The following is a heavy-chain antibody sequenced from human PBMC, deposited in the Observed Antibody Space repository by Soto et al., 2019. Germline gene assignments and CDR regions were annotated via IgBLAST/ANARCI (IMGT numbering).Heavy chain of an antibody. Sequence: LSLTCAISGDSVSSNTASWNWIRQSPSRGLEWLGRTYFRSKWYNDYAVSVKSRIIINPDTSNNQFSLQLNSVTPEDTAVYFCAKGDNLGPKTGYAFDPWGQGIMVTVS. D-gene: IGHD5-12*01. CDR3: AKGDNLGPKTGYAFDP. CDR2: TYFRSKWYN. CDR1: GDSVSSNTAS. V-gene: IGHV6-1*01. J-gene: IGHJ5*02.